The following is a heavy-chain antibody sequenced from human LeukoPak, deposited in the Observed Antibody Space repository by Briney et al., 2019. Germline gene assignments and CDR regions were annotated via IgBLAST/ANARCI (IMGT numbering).Heavy chain of an antibody. CDR1: GCTLSSYG. Sequence: PGGSLRLSCVASGCTLSSYGMHWVRQAPGKGLEWVAVISNDGNNKYCIDAVKGRFTISRDNSKNTLYLQLDSLRPEDTAVYYCAKRSDFCGALDIWGQGTMVTVSS. V-gene: IGHV3-30*18. J-gene: IGHJ3*02. CDR2: ISNDGNNK. CDR3: AKRSDFCGALDI. D-gene: IGHD3-3*01.